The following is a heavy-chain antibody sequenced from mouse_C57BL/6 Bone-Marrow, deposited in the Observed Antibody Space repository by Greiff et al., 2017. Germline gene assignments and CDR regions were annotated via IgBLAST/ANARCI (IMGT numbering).Heavy chain of an antibody. CDR1: GYAFSSSW. CDR3: AREGYVEDYYAMDY. J-gene: IGHJ4*01. Sequence: VQRVESGPELVKPGASVKISCKASGYAFSSSWMNWVKQRPGKGLEWIGRIYPGDGDTNYNGKFKGKATLTADKSSSTAYMQLSSLTSEDSAVYFCAREGYVEDYYAMDYWGQGTSVTVSS. V-gene: IGHV1-82*01. CDR2: IYPGDGDT. D-gene: IGHD3-1*01.